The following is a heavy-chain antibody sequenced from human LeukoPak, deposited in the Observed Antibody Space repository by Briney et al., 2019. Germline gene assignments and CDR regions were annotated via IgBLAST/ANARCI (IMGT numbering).Heavy chain of an antibody. J-gene: IGHJ6*03. V-gene: IGHV3-23*01. CDR1: GFTFSSYG. CDR3: AREARHNYYYYYMDV. D-gene: IGHD2-21*01. CDR2: ISGSGGST. Sequence: GGSLRLSCAASGFTFSSYGMSWVRQAPGKGLEWVSVISGSGGSTYYADSVKGRFTISRDNSKNTLYLQMNSLRAEDTAVYYCAREARHNYYYYYMDVWGKGTTVTISS.